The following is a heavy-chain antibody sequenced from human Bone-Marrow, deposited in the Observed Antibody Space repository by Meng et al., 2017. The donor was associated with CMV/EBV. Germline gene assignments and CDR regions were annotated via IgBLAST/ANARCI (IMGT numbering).Heavy chain of an antibody. Sequence: ASVKVSCKASGYTFTGYYMHWVRQAPGQGLEWMGWINPNSGGTNYAQKFQGRVTMTRDTSISTAYMELSRLRSDDTAVYYCARVGKKPAAVEKGHFDYWGQGTLVTVFS. D-gene: IGHD2-2*01. CDR2: INPNSGGT. CDR3: ARVGKKPAAVEKGHFDY. CDR1: GYTFTGYY. V-gene: IGHV1-2*02. J-gene: IGHJ4*02.